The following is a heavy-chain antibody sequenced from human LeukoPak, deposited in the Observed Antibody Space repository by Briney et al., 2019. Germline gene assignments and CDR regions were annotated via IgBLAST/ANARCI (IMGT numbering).Heavy chain of an antibody. Sequence: SETLSLTCTVSGGSISSSSYYWGWIRQPPGKGLEWIGSIYYSGSTYYNPSLKSRVTISVDTSKNQFSLKLSSVTAADTAVYYCARQRPSSSAPYYFDYWGQGTLVTVSS. V-gene: IGHV4-39*01. D-gene: IGHD6-6*01. J-gene: IGHJ4*02. CDR3: ARQRPSSSAPYYFDY. CDR1: GGSISSSSYY. CDR2: IYYSGST.